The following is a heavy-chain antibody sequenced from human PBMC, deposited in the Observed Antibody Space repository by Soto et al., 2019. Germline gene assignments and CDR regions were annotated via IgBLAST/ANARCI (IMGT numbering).Heavy chain of an antibody. J-gene: IGHJ4*02. Sequence: GGSLRLSCAASGFTFSSYGMHWVRQAPGKGLEWVAVISYDGSNKYYADSVKGRFTISRDNSKNTLYLQMNSLRAEDTAVYYCAKDLDDEVVVAHDYWGQGTLVTVSS. V-gene: IGHV3-30*18. CDR3: AKDLDDEVVVAHDY. CDR1: GFTFSSYG. CDR2: ISYDGSNK. D-gene: IGHD3-22*01.